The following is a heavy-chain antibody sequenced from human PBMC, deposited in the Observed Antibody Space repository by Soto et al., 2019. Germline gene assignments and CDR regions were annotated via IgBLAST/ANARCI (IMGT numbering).Heavy chain of an antibody. J-gene: IGHJ6*02. V-gene: IGHV1-58*01. CDR2: IVVGSGNT. CDR1: GFTFTSSA. Sequence: ASVKVSCKASGFTFTSSAVQWVRQARGQRLEWIGWIVVGSGNTNYAQKFQERVTITRDMSTSTAYMELSSLRSEDTAVHYCAADSPDIVLVPAAISDVWGQGTTVTLSS. CDR3: AADSPDIVLVPAAISDV. D-gene: IGHD2-2*01.